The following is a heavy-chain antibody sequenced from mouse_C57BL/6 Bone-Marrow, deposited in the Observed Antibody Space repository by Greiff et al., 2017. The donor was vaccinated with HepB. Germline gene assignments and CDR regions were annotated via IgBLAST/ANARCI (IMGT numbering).Heavy chain of an antibody. Sequence: FHLQHSVPYLVNPFASLNISCKASGYSFTDYNMNWVKQSNGKSLEWIGVINPNYGTTSYNQKFKGKATLTVDQSSSTDYMQLNSLTSEDSAVYYGARPGGLRRGFAYWGQGTLVTVSA. J-gene: IGHJ3*01. CDR3: ARPGGLRRGFAY. CDR1: GYSFTDYN. CDR2: INPNYGTT. V-gene: IGHV1-39*01. D-gene: IGHD2-4*01.